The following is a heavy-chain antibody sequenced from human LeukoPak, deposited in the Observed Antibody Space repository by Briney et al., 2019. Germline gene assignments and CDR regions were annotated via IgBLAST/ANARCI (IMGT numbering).Heavy chain of an antibody. V-gene: IGHV4-4*02. J-gene: IGHJ4*02. CDR2: MYLSGTT. CDR3: AGLVGRYSSGLYYYYFDY. CDR1: GDSINSLDL. Sequence: SETLSLTCTVSGDSINSLDLWSWVRQPPGKGLEWIGEMYLSGTTNSNPSVKSRVTISIDKSKNQFFLNLSSVTAADTAVYYCAGLVGRYSSGLYYYYFDYWGQGTLVTVSS. D-gene: IGHD3-22*01.